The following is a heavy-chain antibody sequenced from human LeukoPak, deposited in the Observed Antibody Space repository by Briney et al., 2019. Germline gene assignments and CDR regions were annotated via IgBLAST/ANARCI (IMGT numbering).Heavy chain of an antibody. Sequence: GGSLRLSCAASGFTFSSYGMHWVRQTPGKGLEWVAFIRYDGSNEYYGDSVKGRFTISRENAKNSLYLQMNSLRAGDTAIYYCARGGGNSYGYYFDYWGQGILVAVSS. CDR1: GFTFSSYG. V-gene: IGHV3-30*02. J-gene: IGHJ4*02. CDR2: IRYDGSNE. CDR3: ARGGGNSYGYYFDY. D-gene: IGHD5-18*01.